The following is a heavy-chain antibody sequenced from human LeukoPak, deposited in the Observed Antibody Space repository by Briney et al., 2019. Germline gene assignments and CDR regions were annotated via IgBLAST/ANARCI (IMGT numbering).Heavy chain of an antibody. Sequence: GGALRLSCAAYGFTFSDYYMSWIRQAPGKGLEWVSYISSSGTSIYYADSVRGRSTISRDNARNSLYVQMNSLRDEDTAVYYCARGGAARPDIWGQGTMVIVSS. J-gene: IGHJ3*02. CDR1: GFTFSDYY. D-gene: IGHD6-6*01. V-gene: IGHV3-11*04. CDR2: ISSSGTSI. CDR3: ARGGAARPDI.